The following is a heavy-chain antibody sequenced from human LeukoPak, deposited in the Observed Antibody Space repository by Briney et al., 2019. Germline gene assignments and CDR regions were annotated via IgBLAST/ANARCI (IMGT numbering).Heavy chain of an antibody. CDR1: GGSISSSSYY. Sequence: SETLSLTCTVSGGSISSSSYYWGWLRQPPGTGLEWIGSIYYSGSTYYNPSLKSRVTISVDTSKNQFSLKLSSVTAADTAVYYCARLFEGYYFDYWGQGTLVTVSS. CDR3: ARLFEGYYFDY. V-gene: IGHV4-39*01. J-gene: IGHJ4*02. CDR2: IYYSGST.